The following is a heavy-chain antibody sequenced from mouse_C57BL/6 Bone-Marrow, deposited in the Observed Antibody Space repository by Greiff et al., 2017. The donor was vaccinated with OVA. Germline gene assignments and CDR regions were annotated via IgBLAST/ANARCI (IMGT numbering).Heavy chain of an antibody. V-gene: IGHV14-4*01. J-gene: IGHJ2*01. D-gene: IGHD1-1*01. CDR1: GFNIKDDY. CDR2: IDPENGDT. Sequence: EVQLVESGAELVRPGASVKLSCTASGFNIKDDYMHWVKQRPEQGLEWIGWIDPENGDTEYASKFQGKATITADTSSNTAYLQLSSLTSEDTAVDYCTTRVLRREFFDYWGQGTTLTVSS. CDR3: TTRVLRREFFDY.